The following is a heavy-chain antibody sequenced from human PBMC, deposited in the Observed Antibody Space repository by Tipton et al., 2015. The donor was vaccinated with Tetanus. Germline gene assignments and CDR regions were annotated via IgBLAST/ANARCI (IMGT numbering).Heavy chain of an antibody. D-gene: IGHD3-22*01. J-gene: IGHJ6*02. Sequence: SLRLSCAASGFTFSSYGMHWVRQAPGKGLEWVAVIWYDGSNKYYADSVKGRFTISRDNSKNTLYLQMNSLRAEDTAVYYCARERGGYYDSSGYYYGMDVWGQGTTVTVSS. V-gene: IGHV3-33*01. CDR2: IWYDGSNK. CDR1: GFTFSSYG. CDR3: ARERGGYYDSSGYYYGMDV.